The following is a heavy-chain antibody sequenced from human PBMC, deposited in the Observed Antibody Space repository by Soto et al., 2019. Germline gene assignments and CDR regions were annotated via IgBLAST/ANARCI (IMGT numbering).Heavy chain of an antibody. CDR2: IYYSGST. CDR3: ARGQAGGDIVRTDYGMDV. CDR1: GGSISSGGYY. V-gene: IGHV4-31*03. D-gene: IGHD2-15*01. J-gene: IGHJ6*02. Sequence: TSETLSLTCTVSGGSISSGGYYWRWIRQHPGKGLEWIGYIYYSGSTYYNPSLKSRVTISVDTSKNQFSLKLSSVTAADTAVYYCARGQAGGDIVRTDYGMDVWGQGTTVTVS.